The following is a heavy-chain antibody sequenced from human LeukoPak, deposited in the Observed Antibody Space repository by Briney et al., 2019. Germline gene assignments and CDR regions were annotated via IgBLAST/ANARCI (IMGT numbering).Heavy chain of an antibody. CDR1: GYTFTGYY. J-gene: IGHJ3*02. CDR2: INPNSGGT. D-gene: IGHD3-22*01. V-gene: IGHV1-2*02. Sequence: VKVSCTASGYTFTGYYMHCVRPAPGQGPDWMGWINPNSGGTTYAQKFQGRVTMTRATSTSTVYMELSSLRSEDTAVYYCARDGYYDSSGYYYFGAFDIWGQGTMVTVSS. CDR3: ARDGYYDSSGYYYFGAFDI.